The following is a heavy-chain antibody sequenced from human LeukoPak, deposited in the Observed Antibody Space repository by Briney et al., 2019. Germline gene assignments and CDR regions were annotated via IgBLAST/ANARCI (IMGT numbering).Heavy chain of an antibody. V-gene: IGHV3-53*01. CDR3: ARVYSGPRGYFDL. Sequence: GWSLRLSCAASGFTVNSNYVIWVRQAPGRGLEWVSVIYSAGSTYYADSVKGRFTISRANSENTLFLQMDSLRAEDTAVYYCARVYSGPRGYFDLWGRGTLVTVSS. J-gene: IGHJ2*01. CDR2: IYSAGST. CDR1: GFTVNSNY. D-gene: IGHD2-21*01.